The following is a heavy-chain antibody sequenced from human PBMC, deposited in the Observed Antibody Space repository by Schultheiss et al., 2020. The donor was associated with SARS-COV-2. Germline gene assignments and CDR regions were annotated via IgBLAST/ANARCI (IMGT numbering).Heavy chain of an antibody. CDR2: ISGSGGST. J-gene: IGHJ6*02. Sequence: GGSLRLSCAASGFTFSSYAMHWVRQAPGKGLEWVSGISGSGGSTYYADSVKGRFTISRDNSKNTLYLQMNSLRAEDTAVYYCASEGGIAAAGQYYYYGMDVWGQGTTVTVSS. CDR1: GFTFSSYA. D-gene: IGHD6-13*01. V-gene: IGHV3-23*01. CDR3: ASEGGIAAAGQYYYYGMDV.